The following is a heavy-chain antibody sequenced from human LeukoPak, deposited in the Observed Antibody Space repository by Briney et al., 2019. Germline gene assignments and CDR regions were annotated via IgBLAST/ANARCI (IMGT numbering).Heavy chain of an antibody. V-gene: IGHV4-34*01. J-gene: IGHJ4*02. CDR1: GGSFSGYY. CDR3: ARIVGASDY. Sequence: SETLSRTCAVYGGSFSGYYWSWIRQPPGKGLEWIGEINHSGSTNYNPSLKSRVTISVDTSKNQFSLKLSSVTAADTAVYYCARIVGASDYWGQGTLVTVSS. D-gene: IGHD1-26*01. CDR2: INHSGST.